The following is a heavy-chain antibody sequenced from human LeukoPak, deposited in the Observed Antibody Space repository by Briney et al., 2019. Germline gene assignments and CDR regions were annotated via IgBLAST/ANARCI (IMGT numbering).Heavy chain of an antibody. D-gene: IGHD3-10*01. V-gene: IGHV1-69*04. Sequence: ASVKVSCKASGGNLSSYTISWVRQAPGQGLEWMGRIIPILGIANYAQKFQGRVTITADKSTSTAYMELSSLRSEDTAVYYCARDGLVRGVIVDWGQGTLVTVSS. CDR1: GGNLSSYT. CDR3: ARDGLVRGVIVD. CDR2: IIPILGIA. J-gene: IGHJ4*02.